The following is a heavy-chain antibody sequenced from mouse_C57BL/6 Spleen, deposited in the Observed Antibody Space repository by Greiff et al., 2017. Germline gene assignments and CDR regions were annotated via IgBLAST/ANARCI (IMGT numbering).Heavy chain of an antibody. CDR3: ARGLSPFAY. V-gene: IGHV1-61*01. D-gene: IGHD1-1*02. Sequence: VQLQQPGAELVRPGSSVKLSCKASGYTFTSYWMDWVKQRPGQGLEWIGNIYPSDSETHYNQKFKGKATLTVDKSSSTAYMQLSSLTSEDSAVXDGARGLSPFAYWGQGTLVTVSA. CDR2: IYPSDSET. CDR1: GYTFTSYW. J-gene: IGHJ3*01.